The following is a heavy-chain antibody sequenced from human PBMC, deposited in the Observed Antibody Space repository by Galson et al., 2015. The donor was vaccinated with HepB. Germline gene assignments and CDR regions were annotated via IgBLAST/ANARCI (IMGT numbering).Heavy chain of an antibody. J-gene: IGHJ6*02. CDR3: ARGPTDSYGDYYYGMDV. CDR1: GYTFTSYY. D-gene: IGHD5-18*01. Sequence: SVKVSCKASGYTFTSYYMHWVRQAPGQGLEWMGIINPSGGSTSYAQKLQGRVTMTRDTSTSTVYMELSSLRSEDTAVYYCARGPTDSYGDYYYGMDVWGQGTTVTVSS. V-gene: IGHV1-46*04. CDR2: INPSGGST.